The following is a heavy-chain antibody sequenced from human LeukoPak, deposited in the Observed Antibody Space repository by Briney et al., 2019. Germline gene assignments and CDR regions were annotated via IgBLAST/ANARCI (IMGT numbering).Heavy chain of an antibody. CDR2: MYYSGST. D-gene: IGHD3-22*01. V-gene: IGHV4-39*07. CDR3: ARAGAKFLLLSWFDP. CDR1: GGSISSGFYY. Sequence: KPSETLSLTCTVSGGSISSGFYYWGWIRQPPGKGLEWIGSMYYSGSTHYNPSLKSRVTISVDTSKSQFSLKLRSATAADTAVYYCARAGAKFLLLSWFDPWGQGSLVTVSS. J-gene: IGHJ5*02.